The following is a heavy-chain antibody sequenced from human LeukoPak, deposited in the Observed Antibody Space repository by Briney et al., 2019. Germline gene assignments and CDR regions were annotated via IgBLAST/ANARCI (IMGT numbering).Heavy chain of an antibody. CDR3: ARDGHYDILTGLFDY. Sequence: GGSLRLSCAASGFTFSDYYMSWIRQAPGKGLEWVSYISSSGSTIYYADSVEGRFTISRDNAKNSLYLQMNSLRAEDTAVYYCARDGHYDILTGLFDYWGQGTLVTVSS. D-gene: IGHD3-9*01. J-gene: IGHJ4*02. V-gene: IGHV3-11*01. CDR1: GFTFSDYY. CDR2: ISSSGSTI.